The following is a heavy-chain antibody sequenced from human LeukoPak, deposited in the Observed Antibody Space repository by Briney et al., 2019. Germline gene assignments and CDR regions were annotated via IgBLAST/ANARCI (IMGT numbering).Heavy chain of an antibody. Sequence: GSLRLSCAASGFTFSSYSMNWVRQAPGKGLEWVSYISSSSSTIYYADSVKGRFTISRDNAKNSLYLQMNSLRAEDTAVYYCARVLHKRNYDSTTYYGYWGQGTLVTVSS. CDR2: ISSSSSTI. D-gene: IGHD3-22*01. J-gene: IGHJ4*02. V-gene: IGHV3-48*01. CDR1: GFTFSSYS. CDR3: ARVLHKRNYDSTTYYGY.